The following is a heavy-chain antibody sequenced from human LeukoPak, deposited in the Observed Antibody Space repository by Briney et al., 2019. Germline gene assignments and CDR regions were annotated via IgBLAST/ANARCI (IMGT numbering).Heavy chain of an antibody. J-gene: IGHJ4*02. D-gene: IGHD3-10*01. CDR3: ARIGGSGTYWDY. CDR1: GFTFSDYW. V-gene: IGHV3-7*01. Sequence: GGSLRLSCAASGFTFSDYWMSWVRQAPGKGLEWVANIKYHGSDEHYVDSVRGRVTISRDNAKNSLFLQMNSLRAEDTAVYYCARIGGSGTYWDYWGQGTLVTVSS. CDR2: IKYHGSDE.